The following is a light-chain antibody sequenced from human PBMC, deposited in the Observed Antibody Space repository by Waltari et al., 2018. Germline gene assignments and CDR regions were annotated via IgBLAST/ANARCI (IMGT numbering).Light chain of an antibody. Sequence: IVLTQSPDTLSLSPGQRATLSCRASQTINNNFLVWYQQKPGQAPRLIIHGASSRATGFPDFTLTISSLEPEDFAVYYCQQYDGSVLTFGGGTK. J-gene: IGKJ4*01. V-gene: IGKV3-20*01. CDR2: GAS. CDR1: QTINNNF. CDR3: QQYDGSVLT.